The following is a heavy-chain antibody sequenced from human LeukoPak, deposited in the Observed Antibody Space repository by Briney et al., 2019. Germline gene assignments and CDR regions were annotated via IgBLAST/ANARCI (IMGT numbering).Heavy chain of an antibody. Sequence: GESLKISCKGSGYSFTSYWIGWVRQMPGKGLEWMGIIYPGDSDTRYSPSFQGQVTISADKSISTAYLQWSSLKASDTAMYYCARQFEYYDFRRGDGPFDYWGQGTLVTVSS. V-gene: IGHV5-51*01. CDR3: ARQFEYYDFRRGDGPFDY. D-gene: IGHD3-3*01. CDR1: GYSFTSYW. CDR2: IYPGDSDT. J-gene: IGHJ4*02.